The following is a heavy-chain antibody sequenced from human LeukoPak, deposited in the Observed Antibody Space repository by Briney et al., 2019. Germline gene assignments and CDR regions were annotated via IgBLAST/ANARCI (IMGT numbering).Heavy chain of an antibody. V-gene: IGHV3-11*04. Sequence: GGSLRLSCAASGFTFSDYFMTWIRQAPGKGLEWVSYISDSGGTIYYADSVKGRLTISRDNAKNSLYLQMDSLRVEDTAVYYCARDSSPSYGSSGYRPADFDYWGQGTLVTVSS. CDR1: GFTFSDYF. J-gene: IGHJ4*02. CDR2: ISDSGGTI. CDR3: ARDSSPSYGSSGYRPADFDY. D-gene: IGHD3-22*01.